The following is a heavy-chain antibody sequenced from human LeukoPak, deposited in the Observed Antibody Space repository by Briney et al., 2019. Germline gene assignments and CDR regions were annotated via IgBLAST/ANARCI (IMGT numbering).Heavy chain of an antibody. CDR3: TRAQWRAFDS. J-gene: IGHJ4*02. CDR1: GDSVSSLDAA. Sequence: SQTLSLTCAISGDSVSSLDAAWNWIRQSPSRGLEWLGRTYFRSKWYSEYATSLRGRITINPDTSKNHFSLQLNSVTPEDTAIYYCTRAQWRAFDSWGQGIQVTVSS. V-gene: IGHV6-1*01. CDR2: TYFRSKWYS. D-gene: IGHD2-8*01.